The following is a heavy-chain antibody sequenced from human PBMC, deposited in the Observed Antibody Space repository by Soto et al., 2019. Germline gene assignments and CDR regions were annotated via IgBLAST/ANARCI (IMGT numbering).Heavy chain of an antibody. V-gene: IGHV1-46*01. CDR3: ARDRGRGGSYYIYFYGMDV. CDR2: MNPSGGSI. CDR1: GYTFTTYY. D-gene: IGHD1-26*01. J-gene: IGHJ6*02. Sequence: QVQVVQSGAEVKKPGASVKVSCKASGYTFTTYYIHWVRQAPGQGLEWMGVMNPSGGSINYAQKFQGRVTMTRDTSTSTVYMELSSLRSEDTAVYYCARDRGRGGSYYIYFYGMDVWGQGTTDTVSS.